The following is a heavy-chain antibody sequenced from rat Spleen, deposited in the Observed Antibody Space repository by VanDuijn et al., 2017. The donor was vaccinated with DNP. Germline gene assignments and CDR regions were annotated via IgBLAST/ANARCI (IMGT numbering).Heavy chain of an antibody. Sequence: QVQLKESGPGLVQPSQTLSLTCTVSGFSLASFGVSWVRQPPGKGLEWIAVISSGGSTYYNSVLKSRLSISRDTSKSQVFLKMNSLQTEDTATYYCARGIPDFDYWGQGVMVTVSS. D-gene: IGHD2-2*01. V-gene: IGHV2S12*01. CDR3: ARGIPDFDY. J-gene: IGHJ2*01. CDR2: ISSGGST. CDR1: GFSLASFG.